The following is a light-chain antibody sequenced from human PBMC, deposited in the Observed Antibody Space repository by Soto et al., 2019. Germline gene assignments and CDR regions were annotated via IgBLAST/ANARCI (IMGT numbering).Light chain of an antibody. J-gene: IGKJ4*01. CDR3: QQYNNWLRT. V-gene: IGKV3-15*01. CDR1: QSVGTN. CDR2: GAS. Sequence: EIVITQSPATLSVSPGERATLSCRASQSVGTNVAWSQQKPGQAPRLLIYGASTRATGIPARFSGSGSGTEFTLTISSLQSEDFAIYYCQQYNNWLRTFGGGTKVDI.